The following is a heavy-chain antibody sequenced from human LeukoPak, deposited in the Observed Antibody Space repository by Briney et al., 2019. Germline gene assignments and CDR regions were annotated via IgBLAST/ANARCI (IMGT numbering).Heavy chain of an antibody. Sequence: PSETLSLTCAVYGGSFNNYYWSCIRQTPGKGLEWIGEINHSGNTNYNPSLKSRVTISLDTSKNQFSLKLSSVTAADTAVYYCATLHPFDYWGQGTLVTVSS. CDR3: ATLHPFDY. J-gene: IGHJ4*02. V-gene: IGHV4-34*01. CDR1: GGSFNNYY. CDR2: INHSGNT.